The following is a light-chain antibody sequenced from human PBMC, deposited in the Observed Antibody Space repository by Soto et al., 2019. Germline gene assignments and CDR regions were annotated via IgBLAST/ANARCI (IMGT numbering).Light chain of an antibody. V-gene: IGKV2-30*02. CDR2: EVS. J-gene: IGKJ1*01. CDR3: MQGTNWPWT. CDR1: QSLIHSDGSTY. Sequence: DVVMTQSPLSLPVTLGQPASISCTSSQSLIHSDGSTYLSWFKQRPGQSPRRLIYEVSDRDSGVSDIFSGSRSVTDFTLKISRVEAEDVGVYYCMQGTNWPWTFGHGTEVEIK.